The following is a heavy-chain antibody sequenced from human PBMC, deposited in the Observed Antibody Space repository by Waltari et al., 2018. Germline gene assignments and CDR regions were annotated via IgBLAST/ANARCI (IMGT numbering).Heavy chain of an antibody. D-gene: IGHD3-16*01. CDR3: ARREGGFDY. Sequence: QVQLVQSGAAVKQPGASVKVSCKASGYTFTSYYIHWVRQAPGQGLEWMGIINPSGGSTSYAQRFQGRVTLTRETSTSTVYMELTSLRSEDTAVYYCARREGGFDYWGQGILVTVSS. V-gene: IGHV1-46*01. J-gene: IGHJ4*02. CDR2: INPSGGST. CDR1: GYTFTSYY.